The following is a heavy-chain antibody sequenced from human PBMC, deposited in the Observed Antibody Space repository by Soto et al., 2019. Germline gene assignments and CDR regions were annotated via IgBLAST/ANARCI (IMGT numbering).Heavy chain of an antibody. Sequence: GASVKVSCKASGGTFSSYAISWVRQAPGQGLEWMGGIIPIFGTANYAQKFQGRVTTTADESTSTAYMELSSLRSEDTAVYYCARGGSRGAIFGVVGQNWFDPWGQGTLVTVSS. V-gene: IGHV1-69*13. D-gene: IGHD3-3*01. J-gene: IGHJ5*02. CDR2: IIPIFGTA. CDR3: ARGGSRGAIFGVVGQNWFDP. CDR1: GGTFSSYA.